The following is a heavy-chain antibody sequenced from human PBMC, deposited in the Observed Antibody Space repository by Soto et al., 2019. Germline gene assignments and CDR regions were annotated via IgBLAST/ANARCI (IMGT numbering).Heavy chain of an antibody. Sequence: PSETLSLTCTVSGFSVSSGSYYWIWIRQPPGKGLEWIGYIYYSGSTNYNPSLKSRVTISVDTSKNQFSLKLSSVTAADTAVYYCARDWDGTGTTYNYYYGMDVWGQGTTVTVSS. CDR1: GFSVSSGSYY. CDR2: IYYSGST. V-gene: IGHV4-61*01. D-gene: IGHD1-7*01. J-gene: IGHJ6*02. CDR3: ARDWDGTGTTYNYYYGMDV.